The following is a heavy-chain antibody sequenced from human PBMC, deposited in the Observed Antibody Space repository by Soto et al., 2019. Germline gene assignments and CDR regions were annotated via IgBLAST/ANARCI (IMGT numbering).Heavy chain of an antibody. Sequence: QVQLVESGGGVVQPGRSLRLSCAASGFTFSSYAMHWVRQAPGKGLEWVAVISYDGSNKYYADSVKGRFTISRDNSKNTLYLQMNSLRAEDTAVYYCARGKRGFGELFRVETYYYGMDVWGQGTTVTVSS. CDR3: ARGKRGFGELFRVETYYYGMDV. D-gene: IGHD3-10*01. CDR2: ISYDGSNK. V-gene: IGHV3-30-3*01. J-gene: IGHJ6*02. CDR1: GFTFSSYA.